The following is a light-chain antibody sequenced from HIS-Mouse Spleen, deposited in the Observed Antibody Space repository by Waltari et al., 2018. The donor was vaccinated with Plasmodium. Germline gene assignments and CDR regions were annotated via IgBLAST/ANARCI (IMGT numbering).Light chain of an antibody. J-gene: IGKJ3*01. CDR2: GAS. V-gene: IGKV3-15*01. CDR1: QSVSSQ. CDR3: QQYNNWSFT. Sequence: EIVMTQSPATLSVSPGERATLSCRASQSVSSQLAWDQQKPGQAPRLLIYGASTRATGIPARFSGSGSGTEFTLTISSLQSEDFAVYYCQQYNNWSFTFGPGTKVDIK.